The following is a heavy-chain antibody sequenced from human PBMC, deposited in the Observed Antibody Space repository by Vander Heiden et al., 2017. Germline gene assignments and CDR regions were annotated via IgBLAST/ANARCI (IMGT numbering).Heavy chain of an antibody. CDR3: TRRPPYGPGSPFDY. D-gene: IGHD3-10*01. Sequence: EVPLVESGGGLVQPGGSLRLSCAASGFTFSSDWRTWVRQAPGKGLEWVANIKKDGSEKYYVDSVKGRFTISRDNAKNALYLQMNSLRAEDTAVYYCTRRPPYGPGSPFDYWGQGTLVTVSS. J-gene: IGHJ4*02. V-gene: IGHV3-7*01. CDR1: GFTFSSDW. CDR2: IKKDGSEK.